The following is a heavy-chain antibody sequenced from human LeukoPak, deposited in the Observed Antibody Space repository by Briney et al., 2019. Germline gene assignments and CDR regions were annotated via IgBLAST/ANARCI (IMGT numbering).Heavy chain of an antibody. D-gene: IGHD6-13*01. CDR1: GYTFTSYA. CDR3: AGDRSPYPLIAEGSYDY. J-gene: IGHJ4*02. Sequence: ASVKVSCKASGYTFTSYAMHWVRQAPGQRLEWMGWNNAGNGNTKYSQKFQGRVTITRDTSASTAYMELSSLRSEDTAVYYRAGDRSPYPLIAEGSYDYWGQGTLVTVSS. CDR2: NNAGNGNT. V-gene: IGHV1-3*01.